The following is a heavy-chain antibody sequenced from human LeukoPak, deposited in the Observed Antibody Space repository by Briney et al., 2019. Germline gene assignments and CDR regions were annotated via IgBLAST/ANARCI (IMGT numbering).Heavy chain of an antibody. J-gene: IGHJ4*02. D-gene: IGHD6-19*01. CDR3: ASRLSSGWYGGHDY. V-gene: IGHV4-61*01. Sequence: PSETLSLTCTVSGGSVSSGSYYWSWIRQPPGKGLEWIGYIYYSGSTNYSPSLKSRVTISVDTSKNQFSLKLSSVTAADTAVYYCASRLSSGWYGGHDYWGQGTLVTVSS. CDR2: IYYSGST. CDR1: GGSVSSGSYY.